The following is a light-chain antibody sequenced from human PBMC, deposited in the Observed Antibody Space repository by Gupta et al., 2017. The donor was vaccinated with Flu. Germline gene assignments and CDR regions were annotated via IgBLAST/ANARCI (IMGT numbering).Light chain of an antibody. CDR2: DAS. J-gene: IGKJ4*01. CDR3: QQGSHCPRT. CDR1: QSRSKY. V-gene: IGKV3-11*01. Sequence: ASLYCRTSQSRSKYLDWYQQKPGQSPRLLIYDASNRATGIPDRFSGSGSGTDFTLTINSVEADDFGVYYCQQGSHCPRTFGGGTKVEIK.